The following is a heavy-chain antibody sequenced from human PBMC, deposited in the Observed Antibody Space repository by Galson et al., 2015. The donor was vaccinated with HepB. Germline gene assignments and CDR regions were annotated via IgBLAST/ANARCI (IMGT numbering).Heavy chain of an antibody. J-gene: IGHJ4*02. CDR3: TREGCSGGSCYPYFDY. Sequence: SLRLSCAASGFTFGDFAMSWFRQAPGKGLKWVGFIRSKAYGGTTEYAASVKDRFTISRDDSKSIAYLQMNSLKTEDTAVYYCTREGCSGGSCYPYFDYWGQGTLVPVSS. CDR2: IRSKAYGGTT. CDR1: GFTFGDFA. V-gene: IGHV3-49*03. D-gene: IGHD2-15*01.